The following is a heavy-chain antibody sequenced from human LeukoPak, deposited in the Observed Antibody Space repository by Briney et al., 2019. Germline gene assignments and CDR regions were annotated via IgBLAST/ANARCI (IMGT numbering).Heavy chain of an antibody. CDR3: ARRRYYDGSGYLE. Sequence: SETLSLTCSVSGDSVSRSDSYWVWLRQPPGTGLEGVGTIYYSGRTYYSPSLKSRVTMSVDPSNNQFSLNLRSVTAADTAVYYCARRRYYDGSGYLEWGQGTLLSVSS. CDR1: GDSVSRSDSY. V-gene: IGHV4-39*01. J-gene: IGHJ1*01. CDR2: IYYSGRT. D-gene: IGHD3-22*01.